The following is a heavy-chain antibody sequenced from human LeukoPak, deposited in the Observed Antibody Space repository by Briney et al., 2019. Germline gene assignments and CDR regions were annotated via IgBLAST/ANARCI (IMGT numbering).Heavy chain of an antibody. D-gene: IGHD2-15*01. CDR1: GYTFTGYY. J-gene: IGHJ4*02. Sequence: SVKVSCKASGYTFTGYYMHWVRQAPGQGLEWMGRIIPILGIANYAQKFQGRVTITADKSTSTAYMELSSLRSEDTAVYYCAREIVVVVAATGDFDYWGQGTLVTVSS. CDR2: IIPILGIA. V-gene: IGHV1-69*04. CDR3: AREIVVVVAATGDFDY.